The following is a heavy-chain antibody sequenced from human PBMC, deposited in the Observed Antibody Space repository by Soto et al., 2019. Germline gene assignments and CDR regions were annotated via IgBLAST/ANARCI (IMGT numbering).Heavy chain of an antibody. V-gene: IGHV4-59*01. CDR3: AREVGRITGTAPAYYYMDV. CDR2: IYYSGST. CDR1: GGSISSYY. D-gene: IGHD1-7*01. Sequence: SETLSLTCTVSGGSISSYYWSWIRQPPGKGLEWIGYIYYSGSTNYNPSLKSRVTISVDTSKNQFSLKLSSVTAADTAVYYCAREVGRITGTAPAYYYMDVWGKGTTVTVSS. J-gene: IGHJ6*03.